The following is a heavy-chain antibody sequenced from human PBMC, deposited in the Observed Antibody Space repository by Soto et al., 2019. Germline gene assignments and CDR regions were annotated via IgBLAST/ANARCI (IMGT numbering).Heavy chain of an antibody. CDR1: GFTFSSYA. V-gene: IGHV3-23*01. J-gene: IGHJ4*02. CDR3: AKQSHGSGSYYNGVFFDY. CDR2: ISGSGGAT. Sequence: LRLSCAASGFTFSSYAMNWVRQAPGKGLEWVSGISGSGGATYYADSVKGRFTISRDNSKNTLYLQMNSLRAEDTAVYYCAKQSHGSGSYYNGVFFDYWGQGTLVTVSS. D-gene: IGHD3-10*01.